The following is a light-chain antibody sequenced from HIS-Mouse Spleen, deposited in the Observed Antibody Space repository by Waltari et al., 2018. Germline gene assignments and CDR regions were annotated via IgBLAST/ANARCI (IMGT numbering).Light chain of an antibody. CDR2: DVS. J-gene: IGLJ1*01. V-gene: IGLV2-11*01. CDR3: CSYAGSYTYV. Sequence: QSALTQPRSVSGSPGQSVTISCTGTSSDFGGYHYVPWYQPHPGKAPKLMIYDVSKRPSGVPDRFSGSKSGNTASLTISGLQAEDEADYYCCSYAGSYTYVFGTGTKVTVL. CDR1: SSDFGGYHY.